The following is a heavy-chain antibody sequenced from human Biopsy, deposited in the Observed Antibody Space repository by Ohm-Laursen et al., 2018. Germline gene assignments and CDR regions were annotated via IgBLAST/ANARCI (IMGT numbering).Heavy chain of an antibody. CDR1: GYTLTALS. CDR3: ATGPYYDTRFYYNVRPFDF. J-gene: IGHJ4*02. V-gene: IGHV1-24*01. Sequence: ASVKASCKVSGYTLTALSTHWVRQAPGRGLGWMGGFAPENGKTIYAQKFQGRITMTEDTSTDTAYMELSSLRSDDTAVYYCATGPYYDTRFYYNVRPFDFWGQGTLVTVSS. D-gene: IGHD3-10*01. CDR2: FAPENGKT.